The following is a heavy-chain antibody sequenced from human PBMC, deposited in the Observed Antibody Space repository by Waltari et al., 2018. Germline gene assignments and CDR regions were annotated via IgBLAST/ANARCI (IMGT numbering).Heavy chain of an antibody. V-gene: IGHV4-39*01. CDR3: ARVQSGQVYGDPTRPCYYYYGMDV. D-gene: IGHD4-17*01. J-gene: IGHJ6*02. Sequence: QVQLQESGPGLVKPSETLSLTCTVSGGSISSSSYYWGWIRQPPGKGLEWIGSIYYSGRTHTSPALKSRVTRSVDTSKNQFSLKRSAVTAADTAVYYCARVQSGQVYGDPTRPCYYYYGMDVWGQVTTVTVSS. CDR1: GGSISSSSYY. CDR2: IYYSGRT.